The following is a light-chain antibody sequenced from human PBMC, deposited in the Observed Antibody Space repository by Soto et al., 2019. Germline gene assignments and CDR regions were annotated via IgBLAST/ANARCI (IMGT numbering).Light chain of an antibody. CDR2: GAS. CDR1: QSVSSN. J-gene: IGKJ1*01. V-gene: IGKV3-15*01. CDR3: KQYNDWPPT. Sequence: EFVMTQSTATLSVSPGEIATLSCRASQSVSSNLAWYQQKPGRAPRLLIYGASTRATGMPARFSGSGSGTEFTLTISSLQSEEFAVYYCKQYNDWPPTFGQGTKVDIK.